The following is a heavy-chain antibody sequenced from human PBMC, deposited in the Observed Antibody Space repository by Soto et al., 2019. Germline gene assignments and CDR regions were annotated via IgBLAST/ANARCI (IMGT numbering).Heavy chain of an antibody. Sequence: SETLSLTCTVSGGSMISYYWSWIRQPPGRGLEWIGFIYYAGSTKYNPSLNSRVTISVDTSKNQFSLKLSSVTAADTAVYYCARSSSSWYRTTGEQYGMDVWGQGTTVTVSS. V-gene: IGHV4-59*08. J-gene: IGHJ6*02. CDR1: GGSMISYY. CDR3: ARSSSSWYRTTGEQYGMDV. D-gene: IGHD6-13*01. CDR2: IYYAGST.